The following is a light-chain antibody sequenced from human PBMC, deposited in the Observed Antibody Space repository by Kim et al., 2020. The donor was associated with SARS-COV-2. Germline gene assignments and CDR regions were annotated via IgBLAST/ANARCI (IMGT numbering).Light chain of an antibody. CDR2: GKY. CDR3: SSRDSTGDHVV. CDR1: SLRKYY. J-gene: IGLJ3*02. Sequence: SSELTQDPAVSVALGQTVRLTCQGDSLRKYYATWYQQRPGQAPTLVLYGKYDRPSGIPDRFSGSASGNTASLTIPGAQAVDEGDYYCSSRDSTGDHVVFG. V-gene: IGLV3-19*01.